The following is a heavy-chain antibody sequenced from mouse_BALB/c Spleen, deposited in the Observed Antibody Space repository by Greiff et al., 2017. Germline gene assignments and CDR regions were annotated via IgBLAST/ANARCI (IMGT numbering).Heavy chain of an antibody. J-gene: IGHJ4*01. CDR3: ARSIYDGSLDY. CDR1: GYSITSDYA. V-gene: IGHV3-2*02. D-gene: IGHD2-3*01. CDR2: ISYSGST. Sequence: EVKLMESGPGLVKPSQSLSLTCTVTGYSITSDYAWNWIRQFPGNKLEWMGYISYSGSTSYNPSLKSRISITRDTSKNQFFLQLNSVTTEDTATYYCARSIYDGSLDYWGQGTSVTVSS.